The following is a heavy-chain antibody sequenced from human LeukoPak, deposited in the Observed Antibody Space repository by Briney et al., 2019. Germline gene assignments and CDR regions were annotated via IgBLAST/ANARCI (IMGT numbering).Heavy chain of an antibody. Sequence: PSVAVSLTCAVYGGSFSGYYWSWIRQPPGKGLEWIGEINHIGSTNYNPSLKSRVTISVDTSKNQFSLKLSSVTAADTAVYYCARGRYGFDYWGQGTLVTVSS. D-gene: IGHD5-18*01. CDR3: ARGRYGFDY. J-gene: IGHJ4*02. V-gene: IGHV4-34*01. CDR1: GGSFSGYY. CDR2: INHIGST.